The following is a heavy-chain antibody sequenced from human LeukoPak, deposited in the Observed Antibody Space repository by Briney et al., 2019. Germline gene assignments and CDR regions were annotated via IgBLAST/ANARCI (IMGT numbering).Heavy chain of an antibody. J-gene: IGHJ4*02. D-gene: IGHD3-22*01. CDR2: IGVGGTT. Sequence: GGSLRLSCAASGFTFSGYGMNWVRQAPGKGLEWVSGIGVGGTTYYADSVKGRFTISRDTSKSTLSLQMNSLRAEDTAVYYCAKTQGYYDCWGQGTLVTVSS. CDR3: AKTQGYYDC. CDR1: GFTFSGYG. V-gene: IGHV3-23*01.